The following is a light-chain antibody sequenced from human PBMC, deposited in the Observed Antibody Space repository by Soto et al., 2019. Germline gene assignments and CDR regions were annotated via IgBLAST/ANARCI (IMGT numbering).Light chain of an antibody. CDR3: QQRSNWLLT. V-gene: IGKV3-11*01. CDR2: DAS. J-gene: IGKJ4*01. Sequence: EVVMTQSPAILSVSPGERATLSCRASQSVSSYLAWYQQKPGQAPRLLIYDASNRATGIPARFSGSGSGTDFTLTISSLEPEDFAVYYCQQRSNWLLTFGGGTKVDI. CDR1: QSVSSY.